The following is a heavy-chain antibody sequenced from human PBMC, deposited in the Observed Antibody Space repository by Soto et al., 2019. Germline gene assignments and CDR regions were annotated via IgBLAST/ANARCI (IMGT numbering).Heavy chain of an antibody. D-gene: IGHD3-16*01. CDR2: LSYDGSNK. CDR3: ARGGGAY. V-gene: IGHV3-30-3*01. Sequence: QVQLVESGGGVVQPGRSLRLSCAASGFTFSSYAMNWVRRAPGKGLDRMTVLSYDGSNKYDADSVKGRFTISRDNAKNTLYLQRNSLKPEDTALYYRARGGGAYWVQGTLVIVSS. J-gene: IGHJ4*02. CDR1: GFTFSSYA.